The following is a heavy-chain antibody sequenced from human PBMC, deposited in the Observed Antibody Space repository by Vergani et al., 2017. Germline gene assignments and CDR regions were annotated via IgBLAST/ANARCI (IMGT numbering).Heavy chain of an antibody. Sequence: QVQLVQSGAEVKKPGSSVKVSCKASGGAFSSYGISWVRQAPGQGLEWMGGIIPIFGTSNYAQNFQGRVTITADESTSTAYMELSSLRSEDTAVYYCAIGLRYCSIASCYLDYWGQGTLVTVSS. J-gene: IGHJ4*02. V-gene: IGHV1-69*01. D-gene: IGHD2-2*01. CDR1: GGAFSSYG. CDR3: AIGLRYCSIASCYLDY. CDR2: IIPIFGTS.